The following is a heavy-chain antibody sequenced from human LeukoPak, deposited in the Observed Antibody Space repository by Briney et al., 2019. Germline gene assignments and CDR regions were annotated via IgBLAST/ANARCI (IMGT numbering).Heavy chain of an antibody. Sequence: ASVKVSCKASGYTFTSYYMHWVRQAPGQGLEWMGIINPSGGSTSYAQKFQGRVTMTRDMSTSTVYMELSSLRSEDTAVYYCAEYDSSGYYGFDPWGQGTLVTVSS. D-gene: IGHD3-22*01. J-gene: IGHJ5*02. CDR3: AEYDSSGYYGFDP. CDR1: GYTFTSYY. V-gene: IGHV1-46*01. CDR2: INPSGGST.